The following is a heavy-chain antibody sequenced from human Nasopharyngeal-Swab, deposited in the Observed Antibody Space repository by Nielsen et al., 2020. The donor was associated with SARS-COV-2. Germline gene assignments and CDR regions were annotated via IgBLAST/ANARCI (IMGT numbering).Heavy chain of an antibody. CDR2: ISGNGGST. V-gene: IGHV3-23*01. J-gene: IGHJ6*02. Sequence: GGSLRLSCAASGFTFSSYAMSWVRQAPGKGLEWVSAISGNGGSTYYADSVKGRFTISRDNSKNTLYLQMNSLRAEDTAVYYCAKDRGRTIVVVPAAIGMDVWGQGTTVTVSS. CDR1: GFTFSSYA. CDR3: AKDRGRTIVVVPAAIGMDV. D-gene: IGHD2-2*01.